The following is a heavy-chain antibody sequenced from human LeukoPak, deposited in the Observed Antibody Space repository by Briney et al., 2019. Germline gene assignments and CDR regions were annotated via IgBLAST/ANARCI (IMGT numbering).Heavy chain of an antibody. D-gene: IGHD3-22*01. CDR2: IYYSGST. CDR1: GGSISSGGYY. Sequence: SETLSLTCTVSGGSISSGGYYWIWIRPHPGKGLEGVGYIYYSGSTYYNPSIKNRVTISVDTSQNQFSLKLRSVTAADTAVYYCARDYYDSSGYYFDYWGQGTLVTVSS. CDR3: ARDYYDSSGYYFDY. J-gene: IGHJ4*02. V-gene: IGHV4-31*03.